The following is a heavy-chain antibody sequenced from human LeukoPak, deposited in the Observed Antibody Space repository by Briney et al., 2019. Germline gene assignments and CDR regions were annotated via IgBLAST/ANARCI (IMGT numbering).Heavy chain of an antibody. J-gene: IGHJ4*02. Sequence: AASVKVSCKASGGTFSSYAISWVRPAPGQGLEWMGRIIPIRGIANYAQKFQGRVTITADKSTSTAYMELSSLRSEDTAVYYCAREPPGVAHKGFDYWGQGTLVTVSS. CDR2: IIPIRGIA. CDR3: AREPPGVAHKGFDY. V-gene: IGHV1-69*04. D-gene: IGHD2-21*01. CDR1: GGTFSSYA.